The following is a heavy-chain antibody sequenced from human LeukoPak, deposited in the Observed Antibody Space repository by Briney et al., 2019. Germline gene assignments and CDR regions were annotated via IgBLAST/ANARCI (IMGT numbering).Heavy chain of an antibody. CDR3: ARGWIAETTVVTPYNY. D-gene: IGHD4-23*01. CDR1: GGTFSSYA. J-gene: IGHJ4*02. Sequence: SVRVSCTASGGTFSSYAISWVRRTPGKGLECIGGIILIFGTANYAQKFQGRVTITADESMSTAYMELKSLRSEDTAMYYCARGWIAETTVVTPYNYWGQGTLVTVSS. CDR2: IILIFGTA. V-gene: IGHV1-69*01.